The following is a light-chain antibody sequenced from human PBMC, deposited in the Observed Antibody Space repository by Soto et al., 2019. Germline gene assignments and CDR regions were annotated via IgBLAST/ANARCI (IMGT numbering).Light chain of an antibody. J-gene: IGLJ2*01. V-gene: IGLV2-23*01. CDR1: SSDVGGYNL. Sequence: QSALTQPASVSGSPGQSITISCTGTSSDVGGYNLVSWYQQHPGKAPKLMTYEGSKRPSGVSNRFSGSKSGNTASLTISGLQAEDEADYYCCSYAGSSTPVVFGGGTKVTVL. CDR3: CSYAGSSTPVV. CDR2: EGS.